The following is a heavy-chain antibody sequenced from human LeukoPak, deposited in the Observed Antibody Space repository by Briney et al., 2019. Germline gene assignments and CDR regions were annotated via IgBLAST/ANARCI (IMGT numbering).Heavy chain of an antibody. D-gene: IGHD1-26*01. CDR1: GGSISSYY. J-gene: IGHJ4*02. Sequence: SETPSLTCTVSGGSISSYYWSWIRQPPGKGLEWLGYIYYTGSTNYNPSLKSRVTISVDTSKNQFSLKLSSVTAADTAVYYCARGNSGSYYGFDYWGQGTLVTVSS. CDR2: IYYTGST. CDR3: ARGNSGSYYGFDY. V-gene: IGHV4-59*01.